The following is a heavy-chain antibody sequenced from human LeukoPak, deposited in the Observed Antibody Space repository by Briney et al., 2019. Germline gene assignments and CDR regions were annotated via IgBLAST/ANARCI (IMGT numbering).Heavy chain of an antibody. CDR3: AKDLPGTTPYYYYYMDV. Sequence: PGGSLRLSCAASGFTLSSYAMSWVRQAPGKGLEWVSAISGSGGSTYYADSVKGRFTISRDNSKNTLYLQMNSLRAEDTAVYYCAKDLPGTTPYYYYYMDVWGKGTTVTVSS. CDR2: ISGSGGST. CDR1: GFTLSSYA. J-gene: IGHJ6*03. D-gene: IGHD1-1*01. V-gene: IGHV3-23*01.